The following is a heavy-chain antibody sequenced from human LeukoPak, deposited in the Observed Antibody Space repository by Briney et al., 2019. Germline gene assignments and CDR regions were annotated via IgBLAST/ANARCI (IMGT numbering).Heavy chain of an antibody. CDR1: GGSFSGYY. D-gene: IGHD6-13*01. V-gene: IGHV4-34*01. Sequence: SETLSLTCAVYGGSFSGYYWSWIRQPPGKGLEWIGEINHSGSTNYNPSLKSRVTISVDTSKNQFSLKLSSVTAADTAVYYCARAQQLALSHNDYWGQGTLVTVSS. CDR2: INHSGST. CDR3: ARAQQLALSHNDY. J-gene: IGHJ4*02.